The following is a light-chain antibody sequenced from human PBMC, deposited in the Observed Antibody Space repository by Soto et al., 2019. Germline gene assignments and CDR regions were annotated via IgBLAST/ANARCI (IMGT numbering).Light chain of an antibody. CDR1: SSDVGGYNY. CDR2: EVS. CDR3: TSYTRRRNLL. Sequence: QSALTQPASVSGSPGQSITISCTGTSSDVGGYNYVSWYQQHPDKAPKLIIFEVSHRPSGVSNRFSGSKSGNTASLTISGLQAEDEADYYCTSYTRRRNLLFGGGTKLTVL. V-gene: IGLV2-14*01. J-gene: IGLJ2*01.